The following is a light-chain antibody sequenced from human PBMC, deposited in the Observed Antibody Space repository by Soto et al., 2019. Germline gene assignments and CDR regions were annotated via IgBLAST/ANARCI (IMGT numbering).Light chain of an antibody. CDR3: CSYASSSTFLV. CDR2: EGS. J-gene: IGLJ3*02. V-gene: IGLV2-23*03. CDR1: SSDVGSYNL. Sequence: QSALTQPASVSGSPGQSITISCTGTSSDVGSYNLVSWYQQHPGKAPKLMIYEGSKRPSGVSNRFSGSKSGNTASLTISGLQAEDEADYYCCSYASSSTFLVFCGGTKLTVL.